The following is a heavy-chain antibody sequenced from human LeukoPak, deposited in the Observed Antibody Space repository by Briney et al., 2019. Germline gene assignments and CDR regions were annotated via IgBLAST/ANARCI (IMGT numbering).Heavy chain of an antibody. CDR2: ISSSSSYI. CDR1: GFTFSSYS. J-gene: IGHJ6*03. CDR3: ARDPESGYDIYMDV. D-gene: IGHD5-12*01. V-gene: IGHV3-21*01. Sequence: GGSLRLSCAASGFTFSSYSMNWVRQAPGKGLEWVSSISSSSSYIYYADSVKGRFTISRDNAKNSLYLQMNSLRAEDTAVYYCARDPESGYDIYMDVWGKGTTVTVSS.